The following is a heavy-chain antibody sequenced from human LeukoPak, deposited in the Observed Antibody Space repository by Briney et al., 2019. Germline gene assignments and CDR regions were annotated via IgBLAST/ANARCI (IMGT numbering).Heavy chain of an antibody. CDR1: GYTFTSYD. D-gene: IGHD5/OR15-5a*01. J-gene: IGHJ4*02. CDR2: MNPNSGST. V-gene: IGHV1-8*01. CDR3: GRRVYDGKTVDY. Sequence: ASVKVSCKASGYTFTSYDINWVRQATGQGLEWMEWMNPNSGSTGYAQRFQGRVTMTRNTSISTAYMELSSLTSEDTAVYYCGRRVYDGKTVDYWGQGTLVTVSS.